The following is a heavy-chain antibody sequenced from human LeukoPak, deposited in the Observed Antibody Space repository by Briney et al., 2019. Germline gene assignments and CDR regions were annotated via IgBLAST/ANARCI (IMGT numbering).Heavy chain of an antibody. D-gene: IGHD3-10*01. J-gene: IGHJ4*02. Sequence: GGSLRLSCAASGFTFSSYSMNWVRQAPGKGLELVSSISSSSSYIYYADSVKGRFTISRDNAKNSLYLQMNSLRVEDTAVYYCARFRAGVGEPYGDYWGQGTLVTVSS. CDR2: ISSSSSYI. CDR3: ARFRAGVGEPYGDY. CDR1: GFTFSSYS. V-gene: IGHV3-21*04.